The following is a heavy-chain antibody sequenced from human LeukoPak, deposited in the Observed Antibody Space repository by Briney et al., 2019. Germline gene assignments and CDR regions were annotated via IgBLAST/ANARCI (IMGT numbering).Heavy chain of an antibody. CDR1: GGTFNNYA. Sequence: SVKVSCKASGGTFNNYAINWVRQAPGQGLEWMGGIIPIFGSSNYAQKFQGRVTMTRDTSTSTVYMELSSMRSEDTAVYYCARVKSYYYDTSDKDAFDIWGQGTMVTVSS. CDR3: ARVKSYYYDTSDKDAFDI. CDR2: IIPIFGSS. D-gene: IGHD3-22*01. J-gene: IGHJ3*02. V-gene: IGHV1-69*05.